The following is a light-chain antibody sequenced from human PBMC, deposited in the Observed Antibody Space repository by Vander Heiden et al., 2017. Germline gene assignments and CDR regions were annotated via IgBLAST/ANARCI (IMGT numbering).Light chain of an antibody. CDR2: DAS. CDR1: QSISSW. J-gene: IGKJ1*01. Sequence: IQMTRSPSTLSASVGDRVTITCRASQSISSWLAWYQQKPVKAPKLLTYDASSLESGVPSRFSGSGSGTEFTLTISSLQPDDFATYYCQQYNSYSRTFGQGTKVEIK. V-gene: IGKV1-5*01. CDR3: QQYNSYSRT.